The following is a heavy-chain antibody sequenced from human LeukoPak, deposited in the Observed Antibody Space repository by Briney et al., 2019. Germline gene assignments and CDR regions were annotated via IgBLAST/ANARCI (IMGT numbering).Heavy chain of an antibody. CDR3: VRDSYTTGRYYGMDV. V-gene: IGHV3-74*01. CDR1: GFTFSSYL. J-gene: IGHJ6*02. CDR2: INTDGSST. D-gene: IGHD3-16*02. Sequence: GGSLRLSCAVSGFTFSSYLMHWVRQAPGKGLVWVSRINTDGSSTSYAGSVKGRFTISRDNAKNTLYLQMNSLRVEDTAVYYCVRDSYTTGRYYGMDVWGQGTTVTVSS.